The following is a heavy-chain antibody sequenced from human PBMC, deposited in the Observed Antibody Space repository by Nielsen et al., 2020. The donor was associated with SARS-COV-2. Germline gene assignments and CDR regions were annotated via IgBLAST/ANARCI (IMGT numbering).Heavy chain of an antibody. V-gene: IGHV3-23*01. CDR1: GFIFSSYT. D-gene: IGHD3-16*02. CDR3: ASEVGGSYRDFDY. CDR2: ISGGGST. Sequence: LSLTCVGSGFIFSSYTMHWVRQAPGKGLEWVSGISGGGSTFYAESVRGRFTVSRENFRNTLYLEMNSLRVEDTALYYCASEVGGSYRDFDYWGQGILVTVSS. J-gene: IGHJ4*02.